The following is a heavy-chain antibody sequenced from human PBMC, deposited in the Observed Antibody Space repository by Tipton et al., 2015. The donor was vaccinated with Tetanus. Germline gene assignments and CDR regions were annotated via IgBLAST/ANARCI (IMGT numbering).Heavy chain of an antibody. Sequence: TLSLTCAVYGGTFSGYYWSWIRQPPGKGLEWIGEINHSGSTNSNPSLKSRVTISVDASKNQFSLELTSVTAADTAVYYCARHAGAGATIWGTDYWGQGTLVTVSP. CDR3: ARHAGAGATIWGTDY. D-gene: IGHD3-9*01. J-gene: IGHJ4*02. V-gene: IGHV4-34*01. CDR2: INHSGST. CDR1: GGTFSGYY.